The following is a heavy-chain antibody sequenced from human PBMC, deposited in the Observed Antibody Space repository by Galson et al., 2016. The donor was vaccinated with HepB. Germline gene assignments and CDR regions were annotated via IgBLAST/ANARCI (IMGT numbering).Heavy chain of an antibody. CDR2: IVVGSGKT. V-gene: IGHV1-58*01. CDR3: AADPGVGGTLDY. Sequence: SVKVSCKASGFTFYSSAVHWVRQARGHRLEWIGWIVVGSGKTNNAQKFQERVTMTKDMSTSTAYMELSSLTSEDTAVYYCAADPGVGGTLDYWGQGTLVTVSS. D-gene: IGHD1-26*01. CDR1: GFTFYSSA. J-gene: IGHJ4*02.